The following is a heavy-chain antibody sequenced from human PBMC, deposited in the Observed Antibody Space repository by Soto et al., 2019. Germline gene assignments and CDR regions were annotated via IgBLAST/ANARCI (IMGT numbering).Heavy chain of an antibody. D-gene: IGHD6-19*01. CDR3: GGGGGIAVAGTRWFDP. J-gene: IGHJ5*02. CDR2: IIPIFGTA. V-gene: IGHV1-69*01. Sequence: QVQLVQSGAEVKKPGSSVKVSCKASGGTFSSYAISWVRQAPGQGLEWMGGIIPIFGTANYAQKFQGRVTIPADESTGTGEMELRSLGSGDRAVYYWGGGGGIAVAGTRWFDPWGQGTLVTVSS. CDR1: GGTFSSYA.